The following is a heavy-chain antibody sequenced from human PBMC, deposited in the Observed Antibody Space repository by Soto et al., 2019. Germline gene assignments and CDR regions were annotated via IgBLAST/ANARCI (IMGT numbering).Heavy chain of an antibody. CDR1: SASISSSSYT. CDR2: IYYSGST. D-gene: IGHD6-13*01. Sequence: PSETLSLTCTVSSASISSSSYTWGWIRQPPGKGLEWIGSIYYSGSTYYNPSLNSRVTVSVDTSKNQFSLKVTSVTAADTAVYYCARLPAGPESIAAAGTWSRYYYYGMDVWGQGTTVTVSS. CDR3: ARLPAGPESIAAAGTWSRYYYYGMDV. J-gene: IGHJ6*02. V-gene: IGHV4-39*01.